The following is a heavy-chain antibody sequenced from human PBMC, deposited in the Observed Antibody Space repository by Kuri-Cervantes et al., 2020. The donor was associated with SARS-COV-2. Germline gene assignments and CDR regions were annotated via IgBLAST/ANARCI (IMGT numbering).Heavy chain of an antibody. J-gene: IGHJ4*02. CDR2: IKSKTDGGTT. D-gene: IGHD3-3*01. CDR1: GVTFSSYA. CDR3: TTRPLITIFGVVTVGGDYFDY. Sequence: GGSLRLSCAASGVTFSSYATSWVRQAPGKGLEWVGRIKSKTDGGTTDYAAPVKGRFTISRDDSKNTLYLQMNSLKTEDTAVYYCTTRPLITIFGVVTVGGDYFDYWGQGTLVTVSS. V-gene: IGHV3-15*01.